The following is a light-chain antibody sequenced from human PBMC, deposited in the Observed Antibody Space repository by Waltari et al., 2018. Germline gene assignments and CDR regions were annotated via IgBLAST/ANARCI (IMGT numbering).Light chain of an antibody. V-gene: IGLV1-44*01. J-gene: IGLJ2*01. CDR2: SNN. Sequence: QSVLTQPHSASGTPGQRVTISCSGSNSNIGSNTVNWYQQLPRTAPKLLIYSNNQRPSGGPDRFSGSKSGTSASLAISGLQSEDEADYYCAAWDDSLNGVVFGGGTKLTVL. CDR1: NSNIGSNT. CDR3: AAWDDSLNGVV.